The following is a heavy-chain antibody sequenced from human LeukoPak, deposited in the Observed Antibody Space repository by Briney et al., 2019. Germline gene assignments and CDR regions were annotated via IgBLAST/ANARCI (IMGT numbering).Heavy chain of an antibody. Sequence: GGSLRLSCAASGFTFRSYAIHWVRQAPGKGLEWVAVISYDGSNKYYADSVKGRFTISRDNSKNTLYLQMNSLRAEDTAVYYCARALPISMIVVVYPGGMDVWGQGTTVTVSS. CDR2: ISYDGSNK. D-gene: IGHD3-22*01. J-gene: IGHJ6*02. V-gene: IGHV3-30-3*01. CDR3: ARALPISMIVVVYPGGMDV. CDR1: GFTFRSYA.